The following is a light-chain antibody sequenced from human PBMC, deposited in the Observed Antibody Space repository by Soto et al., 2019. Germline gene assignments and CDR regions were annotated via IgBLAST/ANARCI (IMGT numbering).Light chain of an antibody. CDR1: QGIASS. CDR2: AAS. V-gene: IGKV1-9*01. J-gene: IGKJ4*01. CDR3: QQFNSYPLT. Sequence: DIHLTQSPSFLSASVGDRVTITCRASQGIASSLAWYQQKAGKAPKLLIYAASTLESGVPSRFSGSGSGTEFTLTISSLQPEDFAIYYCQQFNSYPLTFGGGTKVVIK.